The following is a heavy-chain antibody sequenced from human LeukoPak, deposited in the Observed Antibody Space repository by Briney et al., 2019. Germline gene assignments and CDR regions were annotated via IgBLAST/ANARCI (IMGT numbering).Heavy chain of an antibody. V-gene: IGHV4-39*02. D-gene: IGHD1-1*01. J-gene: IGHJ6*03. Sequence: KTSETLSLTCAVSGGSISSNSYYWGWIRQPPGKGLEWIGSIYYSGSTYYNPSLKSRVTISVDTSKNLFSLRLRSVTAADTAVYFCARGRVSSSTWYSTYYYYFYMDVWGKGTTVTVSS. CDR2: IYYSGST. CDR3: ARGRVSSSTWYSTYYYYFYMDV. CDR1: GGSISSNSYY.